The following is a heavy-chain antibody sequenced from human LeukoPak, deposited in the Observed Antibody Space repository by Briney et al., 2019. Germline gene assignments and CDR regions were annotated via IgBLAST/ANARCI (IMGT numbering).Heavy chain of an antibody. J-gene: IGHJ4*02. V-gene: IGHV1-2*02. D-gene: IGHD3-9*01. CDR3: ARLRDDILTGYFDY. CDR2: INPNSGGT. Sequence: AASVKVSCKASGHTFTGYYMHWVRQAPGQGLEWMGWINPNSGGTNYAQKFQGRVTMTRDTSISTAYMELSRLRSDDTAVYYCARLRDDILTGYFDYWGQGTLVTVSS. CDR1: GHTFTGYY.